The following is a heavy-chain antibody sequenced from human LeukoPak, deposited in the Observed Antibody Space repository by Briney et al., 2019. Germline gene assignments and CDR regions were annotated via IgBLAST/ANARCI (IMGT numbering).Heavy chain of an antibody. Sequence: GGSLRLSCAASGFTFSSYSMNWVRQAPGKGLEWVSSISSSSSYLYYADSVKGRFTISRENAKNSLYLQMNSLRAEDTAVYYCARGQLWLTNAPNYNYYMDVWGKGTTVTVSS. CDR3: ARGQLWLTNAPNYNYYMDV. V-gene: IGHV3-21*01. CDR2: ISSSSSYL. CDR1: GFTFSSYS. D-gene: IGHD5-18*01. J-gene: IGHJ6*03.